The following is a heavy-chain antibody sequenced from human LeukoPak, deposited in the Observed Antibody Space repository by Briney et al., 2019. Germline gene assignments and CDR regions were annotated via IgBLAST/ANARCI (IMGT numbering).Heavy chain of an antibody. J-gene: IGHJ4*02. V-gene: IGHV4-39*07. D-gene: IGHD3-22*01. CDR1: GGSISSSSYY. Sequence: PSETLSLTCTVSGGSISSSSYYWGWIRQPPGKGLEWIGSIYYSGSTYYSPSLKSRVTISVDTSKNQFSLKLSSVTAADTAVYYYARDPLYYDSSGYVAYWGQGTLVTVSS. CDR3: ARDPLYYDSSGYVAY. CDR2: IYYSGST.